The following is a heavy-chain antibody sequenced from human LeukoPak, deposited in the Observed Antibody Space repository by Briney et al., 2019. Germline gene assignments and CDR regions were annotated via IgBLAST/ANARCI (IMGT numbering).Heavy chain of an antibody. CDR1: GFTFDDYA. D-gene: IGHD2-2*01. CDR2: ISWNSGSI. V-gene: IGHV3-9*03. CDR3: AKSVGYQLLRGAFDI. Sequence: PGRSLRLSCAASGFTFDDYAMQWVRQAPGKGLEWVSGISWNSGSIGYADSVKGRFTISRDNAKNSLYLQMNSLRAEDMALYYCAKSVGYQLLRGAFDIWGQGTMVTVSS. J-gene: IGHJ3*02.